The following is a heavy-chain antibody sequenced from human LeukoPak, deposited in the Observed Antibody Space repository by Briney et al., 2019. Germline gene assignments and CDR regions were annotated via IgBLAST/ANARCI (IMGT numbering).Heavy chain of an antibody. CDR3: ARGAWATRLGS. CDR1: GESLNSYY. CDR2: IYESGTT. Sequence: SETLSLTCAVYGESLNSYYWSWVRQPPAEGLEWIGEIYESGTTEYNPSLKSRVTISMVPSKQQFSLRLSSVTAADTAVYYCARGAWATRLGSWGLGTPVIVSS. D-gene: IGHD2-15*01. V-gene: IGHV4-34*01. J-gene: IGHJ4*02.